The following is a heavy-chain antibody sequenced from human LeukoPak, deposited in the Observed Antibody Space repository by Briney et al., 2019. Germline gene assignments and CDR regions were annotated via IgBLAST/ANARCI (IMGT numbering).Heavy chain of an antibody. J-gene: IGHJ6*03. Sequence: ASVKVSCKASGYTFTGYYMHWVRQAPGQGLEWMGWINPNSGGTNYAQKLQGRVTMTTDTSTSTAYMELRSLSSDDTAVYYCARFGAEVKYGDYYYMDVWGKGTTVTVSS. CDR2: INPNSGGT. V-gene: IGHV1-2*02. CDR1: GYTFTGYY. D-gene: IGHD3-16*01. CDR3: ARFGAEVKYGDYYYMDV.